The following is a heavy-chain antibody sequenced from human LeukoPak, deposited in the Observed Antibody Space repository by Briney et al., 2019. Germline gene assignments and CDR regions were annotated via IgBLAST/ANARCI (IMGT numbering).Heavy chain of an antibody. V-gene: IGHV3-64*05. CDR2: ISGDGAST. J-gene: IGHJ4*02. CDR1: GXTFSSYV. Sequence: PGGSLRLSCSASGXTFSSYVMHWVRQAPGKGLEYVSGISGDGASTYYADSVKGRFTISRDNSKNTLYVQMTSLRAEDTAVYYCVYQVQGVVKWGQGTPVTVSS. CDR3: VYQVQGVVK. D-gene: IGHD3-3*01.